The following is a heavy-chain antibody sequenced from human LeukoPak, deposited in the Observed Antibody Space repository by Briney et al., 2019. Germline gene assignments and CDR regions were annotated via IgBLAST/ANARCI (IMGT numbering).Heavy chain of an antibody. CDR3: ARDRAAGQPQDAFDI. CDR1: GFTFSSYA. Sequence: GGSLRLSCAASGFTFSSYAMSWVRQAPGKGLEWVSSISSSSSYIYYADSVKGRFTISRDNAKNSLYPQMNSLRAEDTAVYYCARDRAAGQPQDAFDIWGQGTMVTVSS. J-gene: IGHJ3*02. V-gene: IGHV3-21*01. D-gene: IGHD6-13*01. CDR2: ISSSSSYI.